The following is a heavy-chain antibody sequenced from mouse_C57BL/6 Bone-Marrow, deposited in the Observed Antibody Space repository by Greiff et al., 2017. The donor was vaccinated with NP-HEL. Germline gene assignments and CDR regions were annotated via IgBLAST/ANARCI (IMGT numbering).Heavy chain of an antibody. CDR1: GFNIKDDY. Sequence: EVQLQQSGAELVRPGASVKLSCTASGFNIKDDYMHWVKQRPEQGLEWIGWIDPENGDTEYASKFQGKATITADTSSNTAYLQLSSLTSEDTAVYYCTTPIYYGNYVRYFDYWGQGTTLTVSS. V-gene: IGHV14-4*01. D-gene: IGHD2-1*01. J-gene: IGHJ2*01. CDR2: IDPENGDT. CDR3: TTPIYYGNYVRYFDY.